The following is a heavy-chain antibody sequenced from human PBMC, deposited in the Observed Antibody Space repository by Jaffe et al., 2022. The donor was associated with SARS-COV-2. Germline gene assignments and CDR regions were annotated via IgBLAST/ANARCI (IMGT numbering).Heavy chain of an antibody. J-gene: IGHJ4*02. CDR1: GGSISGYY. Sequence: QVQLQESGPGLVKPSETLSVTCTVSGGSISGYYWSWIRQPPGKGLEWIGYIHYSGTTKYNPSLKSRVTMSVDTPKNQFSLKLNSVTAADTAVYHCARYAISGFVLDYWGQGTLVIVSS. CDR3: ARYAISGFVLDY. V-gene: IGHV4-59*01. D-gene: IGHD2-2*01. CDR2: IHYSGTT.